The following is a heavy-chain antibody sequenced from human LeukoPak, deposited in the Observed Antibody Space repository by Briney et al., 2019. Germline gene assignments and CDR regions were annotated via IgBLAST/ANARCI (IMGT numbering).Heavy chain of an antibody. CDR3: ARPIRGEGAFDV. CDR2: TYYTVST. J-gene: IGHJ3*01. V-gene: IGHV4-59*08. CDR1: GGSISNYY. D-gene: IGHD3-10*01. Sequence: KSSETLSLTCTVSGGSISNYYWSWIRQPPGKGLEWIGYTYYTVSTNYNPSLKSRVTISVDTSKNQFSMKLTSVTAADTAVYYCARPIRGEGAFDVWGQGTMVTVPS.